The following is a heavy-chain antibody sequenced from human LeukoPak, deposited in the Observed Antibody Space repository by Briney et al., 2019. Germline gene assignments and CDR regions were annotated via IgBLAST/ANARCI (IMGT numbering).Heavy chain of an antibody. CDR1: GGTFSSYA. D-gene: IGHD3-10*01. V-gene: IGHV1-69*06. CDR3: ARVGGGPLEWFGESEHFDY. J-gene: IGHJ4*02. Sequence: GASVKVSCKASGGTFSSYAISWVRQAPGQGLEWMGGIIPIFGTANYAQKFQGRVTITADKSTSTAYMELSSLRSEDTAVDYCARVGGGPLEWFGESEHFDYWGQGTLVTVSS. CDR2: IIPIFGTA.